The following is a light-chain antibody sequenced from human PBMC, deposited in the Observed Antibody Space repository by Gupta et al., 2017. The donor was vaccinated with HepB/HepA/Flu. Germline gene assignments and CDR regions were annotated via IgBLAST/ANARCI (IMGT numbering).Light chain of an antibody. CDR3: QQDNKWPRA. V-gene: IGKV3-15*01. Sequence: EIVMTQSPAALSVSPGERVSLSCRASQSVSANLAWYQQKPGQAPRLLIYGAATRATGISVRFSGSGSGTDFSLTISSLRSEDSAIYYCQQDNKWPRAFGQGTKVEIK. CDR1: QSVSAN. CDR2: GAA. J-gene: IGKJ1*01.